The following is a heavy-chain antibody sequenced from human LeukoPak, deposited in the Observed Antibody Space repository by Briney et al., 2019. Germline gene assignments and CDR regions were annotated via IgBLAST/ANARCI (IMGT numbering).Heavy chain of an antibody. CDR2: IKSKTDGGTT. D-gene: IGHD1-26*01. V-gene: IGHV3-15*01. CDR1: GFTFSNAW. J-gene: IGHJ6*03. Sequence: GGSLRLSCAASGFTFSNAWMSWVRQAPGKGLEWGGRIKSKTDGGTTDYAAPVKCRFTISRDDSKNTLYLQMNSLKTEDTAVYYCAVGATPHYYYYMDVWGKGTTVTVS. CDR3: AVGATPHYYYYMDV.